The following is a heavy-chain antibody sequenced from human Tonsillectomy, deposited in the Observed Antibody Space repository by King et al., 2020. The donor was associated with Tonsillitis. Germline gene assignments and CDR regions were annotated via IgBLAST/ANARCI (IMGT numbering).Heavy chain of an antibody. J-gene: IGHJ6*02. V-gene: IGHV1-69*09. Sequence: VQLVESGAEVKKPGSSVKVSCKASGGTFSSYAISWVRQAPGQGLEWMGRIIPILGIANYAQKFQGRVTITADKSTTTAYMELSSLRSEDTAVYYCARELGWDSSDYFPYYYGMDVWGQGTTVTVSS. CDR1: GGTFSSYA. D-gene: IGHD3-22*01. CDR3: ARELGWDSSDYFPYYYGMDV. CDR2: IIPILGIA.